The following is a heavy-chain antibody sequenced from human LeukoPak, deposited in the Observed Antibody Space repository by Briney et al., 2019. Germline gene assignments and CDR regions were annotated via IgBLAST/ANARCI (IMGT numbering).Heavy chain of an antibody. V-gene: IGHV4-39*01. Sequence: SETLSLTCTVSGGAISNSELYWGWVRQPPGKGLERIAMIYYSGSTYSNPSLKSRVTISVDTSKNQFSLKVRSVTAADSAVYFCARLAGHHNNGRFDFWGQGVLVSVSS. D-gene: IGHD1-1*01. CDR1: GGAISNSELY. CDR2: IYYSGST. CDR3: ARLAGHHNNGRFDF. J-gene: IGHJ4*02.